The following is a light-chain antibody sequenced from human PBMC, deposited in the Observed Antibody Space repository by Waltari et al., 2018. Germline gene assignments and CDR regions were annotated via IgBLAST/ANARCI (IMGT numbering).Light chain of an antibody. V-gene: IGKV1-5*03. CDR2: RSS. Sequence: DIQMTQSPATLSASVGDRVTITCRASQSISPWLAWYQQKPGKAPTLLISRSSFLDDGVPSRLSGSGSETDFTITISNLQPDDFATYYCQQYHDYPFTFGQGTKLDIK. CDR1: QSISPW. CDR3: QQYHDYPFT. J-gene: IGKJ2*01.